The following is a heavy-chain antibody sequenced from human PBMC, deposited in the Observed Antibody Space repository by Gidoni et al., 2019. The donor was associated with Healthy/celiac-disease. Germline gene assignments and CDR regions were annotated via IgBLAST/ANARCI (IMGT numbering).Heavy chain of an antibody. CDR3: AKDIAVGITIFGVELSNGMDV. CDR1: GFTFDDSA. J-gene: IGHJ6*02. CDR2: ISWNSGSI. V-gene: IGHV3-9*01. D-gene: IGHD3-3*01. Sequence: EVQLVESGGGLVQPGRSLRLSCPASGFTFDDSALHWVRQAPGKGLEWVSGISWNSGSIGYADSVKGRFTISRDNAKNSLYLQMNSLRAEDTALYYCAKDIAVGITIFGVELSNGMDVWGQGTTVTVSS.